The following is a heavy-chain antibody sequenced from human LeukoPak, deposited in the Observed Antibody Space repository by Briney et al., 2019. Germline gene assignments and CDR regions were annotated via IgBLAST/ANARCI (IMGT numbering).Heavy chain of an antibody. CDR2: INRDGSST. CDR3: ARVPYVFDL. CDR1: GFTFSNYW. J-gene: IGHJ3*01. V-gene: IGHV3-74*01. Sequence: PGGSLRLSCAASGFTFSNYWMHWVRQAPGKGLVWVSRINRDGSSTDYLDSVKSRFTISRDNARNTLYLQMNSLRAEDTAVYYCARVPYVFDLWGQGTMVTASS.